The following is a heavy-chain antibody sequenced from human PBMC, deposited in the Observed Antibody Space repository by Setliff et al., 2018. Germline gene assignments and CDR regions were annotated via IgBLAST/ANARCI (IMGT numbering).Heavy chain of an antibody. Sequence: GESLKISCKDSGYSFTSYWIGWVRQMPGKGLEWMGIIYPGDSDTRYSPSFQGQVTISADKSISTAYLQWSSLKASDTAMYYCARYDSSGYHYYYGMDVWGQGTTVTVSS. J-gene: IGHJ6*02. CDR2: IYPGDSDT. CDR1: GYSFTSYW. D-gene: IGHD3-22*01. V-gene: IGHV5-51*01. CDR3: ARYDSSGYHYYYGMDV.